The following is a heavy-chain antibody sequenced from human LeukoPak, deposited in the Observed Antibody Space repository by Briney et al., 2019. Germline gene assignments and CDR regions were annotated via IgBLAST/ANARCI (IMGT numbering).Heavy chain of an antibody. Sequence: GGSLRLSCAASGFTFSSYSMNWVRQAPGKGLEWVSYISSGGSTIYYADSVKGRFTISRDNAKNSLYLQMNSLRAEDTAVYYCARGNDYGDYYFDYWGQGTLVTVSS. D-gene: IGHD4-17*01. CDR1: GFTFSSYS. CDR2: ISSGGSTI. V-gene: IGHV3-48*04. CDR3: ARGNDYGDYYFDY. J-gene: IGHJ4*02.